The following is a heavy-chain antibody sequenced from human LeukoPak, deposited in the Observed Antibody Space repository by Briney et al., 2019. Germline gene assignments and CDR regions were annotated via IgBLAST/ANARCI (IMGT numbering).Heavy chain of an antibody. CDR1: GGTFSSYA. J-gene: IGHJ2*01. CDR3: TTKGIAVAGTGYFDL. V-gene: IGHV3-15*01. CDR2: IKSKTDGGTT. D-gene: IGHD6-19*01. Sequence: GASVKVSCKASGGTFSSYAISWVRQAPGKGLEWVGRIKSKTDGGTTDYAAPVKGRFTISRDDSKNTLYLQMNSLKTEDTAVYYCTTKGIAVAGTGYFDLWGRGTLVTVSS.